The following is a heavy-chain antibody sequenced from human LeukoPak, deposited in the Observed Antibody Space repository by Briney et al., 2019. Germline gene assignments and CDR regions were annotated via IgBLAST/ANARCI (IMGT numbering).Heavy chain of an antibody. D-gene: IGHD5-24*01. CDR1: GGSISSYC. J-gene: IGHJ4*02. V-gene: IGHV4-34*01. CDR2: INHSGST. CDR3: ARGRRDGYIYDY. Sequence: NPSETLSLTCTVSGGSISSYCWSWIRQPPGKGLEWIGEINHSGSTNYNPSLKSRVTISVDTSKNQFSLKLSSVTAADTAVYYCARGRRDGYIYDYWGQGTLVTVSS.